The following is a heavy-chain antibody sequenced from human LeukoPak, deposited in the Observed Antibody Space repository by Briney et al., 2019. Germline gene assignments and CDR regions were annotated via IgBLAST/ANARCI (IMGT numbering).Heavy chain of an antibody. D-gene: IGHD6-19*01. V-gene: IGHV3-23*01. CDR2: ISGSGGST. CDR3: AKDGAYSSGHMDV. CDR1: GFTFSSYA. Sequence: GGSLRLSCAAFGFTFSSYAMSWVRQAPGKGLEWVSAISGSGGSTYYADSVKGRFTISRDNSKNTLYLQMNSLRAEDTAVYYCAKDGAYSSGHMDVWGKGTTVTVSS. J-gene: IGHJ6*03.